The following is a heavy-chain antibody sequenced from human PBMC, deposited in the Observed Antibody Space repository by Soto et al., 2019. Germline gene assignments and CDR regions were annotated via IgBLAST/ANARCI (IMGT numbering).Heavy chain of an antibody. CDR3: AKASGPVTTLFDY. CDR2: ISYDGSNK. J-gene: IGHJ4*02. CDR1: GFTFSSYG. V-gene: IGHV3-30*18. D-gene: IGHD4-17*01. Sequence: GGSLRLSCAASGFTFSSYGMHWVRQAPGKGLEWVAVISYDGSNKYYADSVKGRFTISRDNSKNTLYLQMNSLRAEDTAVYYCAKASGPVTTLFDYWGQGTLVTVSS.